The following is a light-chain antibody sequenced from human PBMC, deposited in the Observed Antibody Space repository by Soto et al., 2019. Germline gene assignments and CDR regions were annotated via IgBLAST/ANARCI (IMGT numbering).Light chain of an antibody. J-gene: IGKJ1*01. Sequence: EFVLTKSPDTLSLSTGERATLSCRASQTISSNYVAWYQQKPGQAPRLLIYSASSRATGIPDRFSGSGSGTHFTLTISRLEPEDFAVYYCQQYGSSGTFGQGTKVDIK. CDR2: SAS. CDR3: QQYGSSGT. V-gene: IGKV3-20*01. CDR1: QTISSNY.